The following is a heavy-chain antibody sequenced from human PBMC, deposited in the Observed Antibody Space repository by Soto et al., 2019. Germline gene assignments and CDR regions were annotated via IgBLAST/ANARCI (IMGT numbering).Heavy chain of an antibody. CDR2: ISYDGSNK. V-gene: IGHV3-30*18. CDR3: AKDRWYYGGKWTLAY. CDR1: GFTFSSYG. J-gene: IGHJ4*02. D-gene: IGHD4-17*01. Sequence: QVQLVESGGGVVQPGRSLRLSCAASGFTFSSYGMHWVRQAPGKGLEWVAVISYDGSNKYYADSVKGRFTISRDNSKNTLYLQMNSLSAEATAVYYCAKDRWYYGGKWTLAYWCQGTLVTVSS.